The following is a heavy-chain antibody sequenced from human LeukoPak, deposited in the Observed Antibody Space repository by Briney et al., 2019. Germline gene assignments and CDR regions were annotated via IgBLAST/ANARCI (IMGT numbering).Heavy chain of an antibody. CDR1: GFTFSRYW. Sequence: GGSLRLSCATSGFTFSRYWMHWVRQVPGKGLVWVSRINTDGSNTNYADSVTGRFTTSRDNAKNTLYLQMNSLRAEDTAVYYCARWFSSSSEKDVWGKGTTVTVSS. D-gene: IGHD6-6*01. CDR2: INTDGSNT. J-gene: IGHJ6*04. V-gene: IGHV3-74*01. CDR3: ARWFSSSSEKDV.